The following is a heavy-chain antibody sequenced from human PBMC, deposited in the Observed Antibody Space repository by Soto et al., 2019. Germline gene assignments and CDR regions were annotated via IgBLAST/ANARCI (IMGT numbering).Heavy chain of an antibody. V-gene: IGHV4-34*01. CDR2: INHSGST. Sequence: SETLSLTCAVYGGSFSGYYWSWIRQPPGKGLEWIGEINHSGSTNYNPSLKSRVTISVDTSKNQFSLKLSSVTAADTAVYYCARAIEYSSSSDWFDPWGQGTLVTVSS. J-gene: IGHJ5*02. CDR1: GGSFSGYY. CDR3: ARAIEYSSSSDWFDP. D-gene: IGHD6-6*01.